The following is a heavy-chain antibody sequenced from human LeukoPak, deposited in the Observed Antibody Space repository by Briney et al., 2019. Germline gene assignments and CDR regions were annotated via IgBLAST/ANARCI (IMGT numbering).Heavy chain of an antibody. CDR3: ARHSSSHYDFWSGYSPGFDY. J-gene: IGHJ4*02. V-gene: IGHV4-4*07. Sequence: PSETLSLTCTVSGGSISSYYWSWIRQPAGKGLEWIGRIYTSGSTNYNPSLKSRVTMSVDTSKNQFSLKLSSVTAADTAVYYCARHSSSHYDFWSGYSPGFDYWGQGTLVTVSS. CDR2: IYTSGST. CDR1: GGSISSYY. D-gene: IGHD3-3*01.